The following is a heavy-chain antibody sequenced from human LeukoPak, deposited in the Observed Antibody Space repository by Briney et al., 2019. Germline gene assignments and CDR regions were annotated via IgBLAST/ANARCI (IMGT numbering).Heavy chain of an antibody. CDR3: AKGASDVRYYYYYYMDV. CDR2: ISGSGGST. Sequence: GGSLRLSCAASGFTFSSYAMSWVRQAPGKGLEWVSAISGSGGSTYYADSVKGRFTISRDNSKNTLYLQMNSLRAEDTAVYYCAKGASDVRYYYYYYMDVWGKGTTVTVSS. V-gene: IGHV3-23*01. J-gene: IGHJ6*03. CDR1: GFTFSSYA. D-gene: IGHD3-3*01.